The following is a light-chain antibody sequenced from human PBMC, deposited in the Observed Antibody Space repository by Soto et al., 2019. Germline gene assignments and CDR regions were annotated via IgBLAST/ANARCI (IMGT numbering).Light chain of an antibody. Sequence: DIQMTQSPSTLSASVGDRVTITCRASQSISSMLAWYQQKPGKAPKLLIYKASGLESGVPSRFSGSGSGTEFTLTISSLQPDDFATYYCQQYNSYWTFGQGTKVEIK. CDR3: QQYNSYWT. V-gene: IGKV1-5*03. CDR1: QSISSM. CDR2: KAS. J-gene: IGKJ1*01.